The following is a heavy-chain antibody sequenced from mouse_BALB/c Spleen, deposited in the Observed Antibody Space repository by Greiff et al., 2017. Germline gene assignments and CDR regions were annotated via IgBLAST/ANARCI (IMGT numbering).Heavy chain of an antibody. D-gene: IGHD5-1*01. Sequence: VKLVESGPELVKPGASVKMSCKASGYTFTDYVISWVKQRTGQGLEWIGEIYPGSGITYYNEKFKGKATLTADKSSNTAYMQLSSLTSEDSAVYFCARSVPLDYWGQGTTLTVSS. V-gene: IGHV1-77*01. CDR3: ARSVPLDY. J-gene: IGHJ2*01. CDR1: GYTFTDYV. CDR2: IYPGSGIT.